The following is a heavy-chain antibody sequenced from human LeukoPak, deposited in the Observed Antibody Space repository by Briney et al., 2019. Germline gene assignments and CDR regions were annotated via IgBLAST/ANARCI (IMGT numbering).Heavy chain of an antibody. CDR3: AKDRHAPGRYCSSAICFPFDI. CDR2: ISGSGSST. D-gene: IGHD2-2*01. V-gene: IGHV3-23*01. J-gene: IGHJ5*02. Sequence: PGGSLRLSCAASGFTFSNYNMNWVRQAPGKGLEWVSVISGSGSSTYYADSVKGRFTISRDNSKSTMYLQMNSLRAEDTAVYYCAKDRHAPGRYCSSAICFPFDIWGQGTLVTVSS. CDR1: GFTFSNYN.